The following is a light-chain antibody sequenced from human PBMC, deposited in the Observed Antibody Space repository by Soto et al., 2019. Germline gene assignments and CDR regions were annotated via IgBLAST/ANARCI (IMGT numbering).Light chain of an antibody. Sequence: NFMLTQPHSVSESPGKTVTISCTXXXXXXASSYVQWYQQRPGSAPTTVIYEDNQRPSGVPDRFSGSIDSSSNSASLTISGLKTEDEADYYCQSYDSSNHVVFGGGTQLTVL. CDR3: QSYDSSNHVV. V-gene: IGLV6-57*02. CDR2: EDN. J-gene: IGLJ2*01. CDR1: XXXXASSY.